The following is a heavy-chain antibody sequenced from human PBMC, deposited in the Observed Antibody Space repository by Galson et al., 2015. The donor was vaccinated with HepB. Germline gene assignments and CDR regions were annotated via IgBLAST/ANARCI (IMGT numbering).Heavy chain of an antibody. CDR3: ATATDFLYLILDP. J-gene: IGHJ5*02. CDR2: FDPERGEA. Sequence: SVKVSCKVSGYTLTEVSVHWVRQALGKGLEWMGAFDPERGEAFYAQKFQGRVTLTEDTSTDTAYMELSSLTSEDTAVYYCATATDFLYLILDPWGQGTLVTVSS. CDR1: GYTLTEVS. D-gene: IGHD2-2*02. V-gene: IGHV1-24*01.